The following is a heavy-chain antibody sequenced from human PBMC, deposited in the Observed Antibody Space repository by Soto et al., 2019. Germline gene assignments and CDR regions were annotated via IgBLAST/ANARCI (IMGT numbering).Heavy chain of an antibody. J-gene: IGHJ3*02. CDR2: MSYDGSNK. D-gene: IGHD6-6*01. CDR1: GFTFSSYA. Sequence: GGSLRLSCAASGFTFSSYAMHWVRQAPGKGLEWVAVMSYDGSNKYYADSVKGRFTISRDNSKNTLYLQMNSLRAEDTAVYYCARGGSIAAPDDAFDIWGQGTMVTVSS. CDR3: ARGGSIAAPDDAFDI. V-gene: IGHV3-30*04.